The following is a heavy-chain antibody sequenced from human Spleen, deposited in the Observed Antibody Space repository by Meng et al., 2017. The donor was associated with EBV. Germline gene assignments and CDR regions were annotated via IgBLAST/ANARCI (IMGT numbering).Heavy chain of an antibody. Sequence: QRGQCGPEVKKPGASVKVSCKASGYTFTSYYIHWVRQAPGQGLEWMGMISPAGGTTTYAQKFQGRVTMTRDTSTSTVYMELSSLRSEDTAVFYCARAASGSYPLWGQGTLVTVSS. D-gene: IGHD1-26*01. CDR2: ISPAGGTT. CDR3: ARAASGSYPL. V-gene: IGHV1-46*01. CDR1: GYTFTSYY. J-gene: IGHJ4*02.